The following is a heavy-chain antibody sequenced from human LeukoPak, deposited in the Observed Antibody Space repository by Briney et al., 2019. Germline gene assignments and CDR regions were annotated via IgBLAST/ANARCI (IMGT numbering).Heavy chain of an antibody. CDR1: GYTFTGYY. CDR2: INPNSGGT. CDR3: VRDHNSENWGSLGK. J-gene: IGHJ4*02. V-gene: IGHV1-2*02. Sequence: ASVKVSCKVSGYTFTGYYMHWVRQAPGQGLEWMGWINPNSGGTNYAQKFQGRVTITQDRSSNTVYMDLNRLTSDDTALYYCVRDHNSENWGSLGKWGQGTLVTVSS. D-gene: IGHD7-27*01.